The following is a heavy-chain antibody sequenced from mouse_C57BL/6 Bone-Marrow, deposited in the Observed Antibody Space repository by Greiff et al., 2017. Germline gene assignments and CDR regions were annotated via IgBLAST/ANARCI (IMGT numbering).Heavy chain of an antibody. CDR3: ARGGNYGGYYFDY. CDR2: FHPYNDDT. V-gene: IGHV1-47*01. CDR1: GYTFTTYP. J-gene: IGHJ2*01. D-gene: IGHD2-1*01. Sequence: VQGVESGAELVKPGASVKMSCKASGYTFTTYPIEWMKQNHGKSLEWIGNFHPYNDDTKYNEKFKGKATLTVEKSSSTVYLELSRLTSDDSAVYYCARGGNYGGYYFDYWGQGTTLTGSS.